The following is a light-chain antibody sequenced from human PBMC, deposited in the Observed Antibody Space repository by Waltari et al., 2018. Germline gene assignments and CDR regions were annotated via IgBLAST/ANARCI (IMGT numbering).Light chain of an antibody. CDR3: QQYSKWPPLT. Sequence: EIVMTQSPAILSVSPGEGATLSCRASQSISSNLAWYQQKPGQAPRLLIYGASTRATGIPDKFTGSGSGIECSRTISSLQPEDFAIYYCQQYSKWPPLTFGGGTRVEI. CDR2: GAS. J-gene: IGKJ4*01. V-gene: IGKV3-15*01. CDR1: QSISSN.